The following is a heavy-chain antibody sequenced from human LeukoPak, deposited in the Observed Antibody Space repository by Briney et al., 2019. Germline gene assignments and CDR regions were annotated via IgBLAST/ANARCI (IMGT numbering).Heavy chain of an antibody. D-gene: IGHD3-10*01. CDR3: ARDPRTMVRGVPAALRY. CDR2: VIPIFVTA. Sequence: SVRVSCKASGGTFSSYAISWVRQAPGEGLEWIGGVIPIFVTAHYAQKFQGRVTITADESTSTAYMELSSLRSEDTAVYYCARDPRTMVRGVPAALRYWGQGAL. V-gene: IGHV1-69*13. CDR1: GGTFSSYA. J-gene: IGHJ4*02.